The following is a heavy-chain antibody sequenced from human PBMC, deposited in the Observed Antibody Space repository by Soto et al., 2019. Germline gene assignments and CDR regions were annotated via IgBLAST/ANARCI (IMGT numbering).Heavy chain of an antibody. D-gene: IGHD3-10*01. V-gene: IGHV4-30-4*01. CDR1: GGSISSGHNY. CDR2: MYYSGKT. J-gene: IGHJ4*02. Sequence: QMQVQESGPGLVKPSQTLSLTCTVSGGSISSGHNYWSWIRQPPGKGMEWIGYMYYSGKTYYNPSLESRLTISVDTPKTQFSLKLSSVTAADTAVYYCARDRGYYFDYWGQGTLVTVSS. CDR3: ARDRGYYFDY.